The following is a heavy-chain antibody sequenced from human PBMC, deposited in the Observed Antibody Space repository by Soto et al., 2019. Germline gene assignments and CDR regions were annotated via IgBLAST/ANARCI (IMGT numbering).Heavy chain of an antibody. D-gene: IGHD3-9*01. CDR3: ATASPVLRYFDWPLYYYYGMDV. Sequence: ASVKVSCKASGYTFTSYAMHWVRQAPGQRLEWMGWINAGNGNTKYSQKFQGRVTITRDTSASTAYMELSSLRSEDTAVYYCATASPVLRYFDWPLYYYYGMDVWGQGTTVTVSS. CDR2: INAGNGNT. V-gene: IGHV1-3*01. J-gene: IGHJ6*02. CDR1: GYTFTSYA.